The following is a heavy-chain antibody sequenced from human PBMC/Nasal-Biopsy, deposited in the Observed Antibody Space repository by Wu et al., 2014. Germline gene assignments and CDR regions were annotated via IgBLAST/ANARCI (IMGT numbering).Heavy chain of an antibody. J-gene: IGHJ4*02. V-gene: IGHV3-30*18. Sequence: LRLSVQASGXSFSSCGMHWVRPGSRQGLEWVAVITYDESEIHYGNSVEGRFTISRDTSKNTLYLQMNSLRVEDTAVYYCVKEEDSGYYRTADSWGQGNPGHRLF. CDR2: ITYDESEI. D-gene: IGHD3-22*01. CDR3: VKEEDSGYYRTADS. CDR1: GXSFSSCG.